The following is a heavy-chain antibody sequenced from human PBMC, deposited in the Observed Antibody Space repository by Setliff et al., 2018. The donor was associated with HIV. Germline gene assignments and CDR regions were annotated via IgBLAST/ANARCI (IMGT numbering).Heavy chain of an antibody. CDR2: INPSDNRT. V-gene: IGHV1-46*02. CDR1: GYTFNNYC. CDR3: ARAYYDSVWGSHRCRFYYFDY. J-gene: IGHJ4*02. D-gene: IGHD3-16*02. Sequence: ASVKVSCKASGYTFNNYCMHWVRQAPGQGLEWMGIINPSDNRTYYAQKFQGRVTMTRDTSTSSVYMELRSLRSEDTAVYYCARAYYDSVWGSHRCRFYYFDYWGQGSLVTVSS.